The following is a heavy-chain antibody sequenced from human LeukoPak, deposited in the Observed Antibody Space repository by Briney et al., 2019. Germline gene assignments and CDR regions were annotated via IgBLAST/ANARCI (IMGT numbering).Heavy chain of an antibody. V-gene: IGHV3-21*01. CDR3: AELGITMIGGV. J-gene: IGHJ6*04. Sequence: PGGSLRLSCAASGFTFSSYSMNWVRQAPGKGLEWVSSISSTSSFIYYADSVKGRFTISRDNAKNSLYLQMNSLRAEDTAVYYCAELGITMIGGVWGKGTTVTISS. D-gene: IGHD3-10*02. CDR1: GFTFSSYS. CDR2: ISSTSSFI.